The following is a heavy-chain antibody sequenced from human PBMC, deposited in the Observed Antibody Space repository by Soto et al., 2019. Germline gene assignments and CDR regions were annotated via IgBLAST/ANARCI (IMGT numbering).Heavy chain of an antibody. CDR3: ARPNQPYYYYGMDV. J-gene: IGHJ6*02. CDR2: IYYSGST. CDR1: GGSISSSSYY. V-gene: IGHV4-39*01. Sequence: SETLSLTCTVSGGSISSSSYYWGWIRQPPGKGLEWIGSIYYSGSTYYNPSLKSRVTISVDTSKNQFSLKLSSVTAADTAVYYCARPNQPYYYYGMDVWGQGTTVTVSS.